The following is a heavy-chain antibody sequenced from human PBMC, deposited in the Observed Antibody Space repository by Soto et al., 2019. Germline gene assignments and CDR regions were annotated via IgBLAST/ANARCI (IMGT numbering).Heavy chain of an antibody. V-gene: IGHV4-34*09. CDR3: ARGRNYRFDSSYNWFDP. J-gene: IGHJ5*02. CDR1: GGSFSGHS. D-gene: IGHD3-22*01. CDR2: INHSGRV. Sequence: PSETLSLTCAVYGGSFSGHSWTWIRQSPGKGLEWIGDINHSGRVNYNPSLRSRVAISLDTSKNHFSLKLSSVTAADTAVYYCARGRNYRFDSSYNWFDPWGRGTLVTVSS.